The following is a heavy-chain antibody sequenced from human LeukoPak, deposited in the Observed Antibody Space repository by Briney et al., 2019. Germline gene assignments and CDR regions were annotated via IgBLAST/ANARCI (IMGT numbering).Heavy chain of an antibody. Sequence: ASVKVSCKASGYTFTNYLLHWVRQAPGQGLEWVGRITPSVATTNYAQKFRDRVTMTRDTSTSTVYMELSSLRSEDTAVYHCVREESGGYFDYWGQGTLVTVSS. CDR2: ITPSVATT. J-gene: IGHJ4*02. CDR1: GYTFTNYL. D-gene: IGHD2-8*02. V-gene: IGHV1-46*01. CDR3: VREESGGYFDY.